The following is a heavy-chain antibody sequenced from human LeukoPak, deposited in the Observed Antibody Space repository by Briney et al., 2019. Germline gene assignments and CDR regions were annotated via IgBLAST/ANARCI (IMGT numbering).Heavy chain of an antibody. J-gene: IGHJ3*01. CDR2: MNPNSGNT. CDR3: ARVSGRYDSSGYR. Sequence: ASVKVSCKASGYTFTSYDINWVRQATGQGVAWMGWMNPNSGNTGYAQKFQVRVTITKTTSISTAYMELSSLRSEDTVVYYCARVSGRYDSSGYRWGQGTMVTVSS. CDR1: GYTFTSYD. V-gene: IGHV1-8*01. D-gene: IGHD3-22*01.